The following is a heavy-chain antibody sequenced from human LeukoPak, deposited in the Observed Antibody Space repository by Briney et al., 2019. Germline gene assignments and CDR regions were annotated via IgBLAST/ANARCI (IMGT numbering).Heavy chain of an antibody. CDR2: ISGSGSYI. D-gene: IGHD3-22*01. J-gene: IGHJ4*02. V-gene: IGHV3-21*06. CDR1: GFTFSSYS. CDR3: ARGKFDSSGYYIDY. Sequence: PGGSLRLSCAASGFTFSSYSMKWVRQAPGEGLEWVSAISGSGSYISYADSKKGRFTISRDSAKDSVYLQMNSLRSEDTAVYYCARGKFDSSGYYIDYWGQGTLVTVSS.